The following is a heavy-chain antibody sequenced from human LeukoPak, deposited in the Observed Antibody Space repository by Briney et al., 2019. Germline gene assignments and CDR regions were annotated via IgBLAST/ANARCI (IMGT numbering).Heavy chain of an antibody. D-gene: IGHD5-18*01. J-gene: IGHJ4*02. Sequence: SETLSLTCAVYGGSFSGYYWSWIRQPPGKGLEWIGYIYYSGSTYYNPSLKSRVTISVDTSKNQFSLKLSSVTATDTAVYYCVRVGEYSYGPDHWGQGTLVTVSS. CDR1: GGSFSGYY. CDR3: VRVGEYSYGPDH. V-gene: IGHV4-59*01. CDR2: IYYSGST.